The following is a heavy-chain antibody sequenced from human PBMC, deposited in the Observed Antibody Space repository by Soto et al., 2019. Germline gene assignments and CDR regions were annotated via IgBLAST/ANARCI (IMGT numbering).Heavy chain of an antibody. CDR1: GFTFRNYA. Sequence: EVTLLESGGGLVQPGGSLRLSCEASGFTFRNYAMSWVRQAPGKGLEWVSTISGSGGSTFYADSVKGRFTISRDNSRNTLYLQMNSLRAEDTAIYFCARGDDILTGPVFDYWGQGTLVTVSS. CDR2: ISGSGGST. J-gene: IGHJ4*02. V-gene: IGHV3-23*01. D-gene: IGHD3-9*01. CDR3: ARGDDILTGPVFDY.